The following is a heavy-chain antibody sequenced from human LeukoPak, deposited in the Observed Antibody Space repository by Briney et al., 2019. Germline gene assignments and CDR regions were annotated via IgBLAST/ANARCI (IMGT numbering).Heavy chain of an antibody. V-gene: IGHV3-23*01. CDR3: ARGSRAVRWYFDL. J-gene: IGHJ2*01. Sequence: PGGSLRLSCAASGFTFSTSGMSWVRQAPGKGLEWVSSISSDASSIHYADSVKGRFTISRDNAKDSSYLQMNNLKAEDTAVYYCARGSRAVRWYFDLWGRGTLVTVSS. CDR1: GFTFSTSG. D-gene: IGHD6-19*01. CDR2: ISSDASSI.